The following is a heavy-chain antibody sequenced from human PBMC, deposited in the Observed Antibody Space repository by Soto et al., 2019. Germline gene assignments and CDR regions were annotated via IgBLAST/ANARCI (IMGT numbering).Heavy chain of an antibody. D-gene: IGHD6-6*01. J-gene: IGHJ6*02. Sequence: EVQLVESGGGLVQPGGSLRLSCAASGFTFSSYSMNWVRQAPGKGLEWVSYISSSSSTIYYADSVKGRFTISRDNAKNSLYLQMNSLRDEDTAVYYCARGIAARLYYYYGMDVWGQGTTVTVSS. CDR3: ARGIAARLYYYYGMDV. CDR2: ISSSSSTI. CDR1: GFTFSSYS. V-gene: IGHV3-48*02.